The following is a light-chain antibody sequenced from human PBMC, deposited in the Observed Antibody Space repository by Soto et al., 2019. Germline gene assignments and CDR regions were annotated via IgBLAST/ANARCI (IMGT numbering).Light chain of an antibody. CDR2: RNS. CDR3: AAWDDSLSGVV. V-gene: IGLV1-47*01. CDR1: SSNIGSNY. Sequence: QSALTQSPSASGTPGQRVTISCSGSSSNIGSNYVYWYQQLPGTAPKLLIYRNSQRPSGVPDRFSGSKSGTSASLAISGLRSEDEADYYCAAWDDSLSGVVFGGGTKLTVL. J-gene: IGLJ2*01.